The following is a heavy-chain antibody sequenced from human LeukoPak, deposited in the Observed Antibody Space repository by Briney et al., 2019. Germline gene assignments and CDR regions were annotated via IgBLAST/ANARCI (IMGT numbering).Heavy chain of an antibody. J-gene: IGHJ4*02. CDR3: ARDRGITGTPFDY. CDR2: MNPNSGNT. Sequence: ASVKVSCKASGYTFTSYDINWVRQATGQGLEWMGWMNPNSGNTNYAQKLRGRVTMTTDTSTSTAYMELRSLRSDDTAVYYCARDRGITGTPFDYWGQGTLVTVSS. CDR1: GYTFTSYD. V-gene: IGHV1-18*01. D-gene: IGHD1-14*01.